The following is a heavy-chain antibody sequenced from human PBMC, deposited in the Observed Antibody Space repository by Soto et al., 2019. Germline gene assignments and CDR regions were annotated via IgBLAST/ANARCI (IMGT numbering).Heavy chain of an antibody. Sequence: EVQLVQSGAEVKKPGASLKISCKGSGYSVTTYWIGWVRQMPGKGLEWMGIIYPGDSDTRYSPSFQGQVTISADQSISTAYLQLSSLKASDTAMFYCARSRPPYHYYDDLDVWGQRTTVTVSS. V-gene: IGHV5-51*03. CDR1: GYSVTTYW. CDR3: ARSRPPYHYYDDLDV. J-gene: IGHJ6*02. CDR2: IYPGDSDT. D-gene: IGHD2-21*01.